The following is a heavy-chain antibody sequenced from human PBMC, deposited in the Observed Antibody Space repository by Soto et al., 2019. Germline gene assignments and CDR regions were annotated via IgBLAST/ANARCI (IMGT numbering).Heavy chain of an antibody. D-gene: IGHD6-13*01. CDR1: GGTFSSHA. J-gene: IGHJ4*02. CDR2: IIPIFGTA. CDR3: ARGSSSWYYFDY. Sequence: ASVKVSCKASGGTFSSHAISWVRQAPGQGLEWMGGIIPIFGTANYAQKFQGRVTITADESTSTAYMELSSLRSEETAVYYCARGSSSWYYFDYWGQGSLLTASS. V-gene: IGHV1-69*13.